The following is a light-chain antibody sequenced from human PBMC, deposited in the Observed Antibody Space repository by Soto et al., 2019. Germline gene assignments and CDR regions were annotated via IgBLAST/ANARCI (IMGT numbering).Light chain of an antibody. CDR2: EAA. CDR1: QSVSNNF. Sequence: EVVLTQSPGTLSLSPGERATLSCRASQSVSNNFLAWYQQKPGQAPSLLIYEAAKRATGTPDRFSGSGSGTDFTLTIRRLEPEDFAVYYCPQYSISPRAFGQGTKVEIK. V-gene: IGKV3-20*01. CDR3: PQYSISPRA. J-gene: IGKJ1*01.